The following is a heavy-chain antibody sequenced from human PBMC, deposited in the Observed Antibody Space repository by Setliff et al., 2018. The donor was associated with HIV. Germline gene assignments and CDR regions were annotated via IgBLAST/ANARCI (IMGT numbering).Heavy chain of an antibody. CDR1: GYTFTSYG. V-gene: IGHV1-18*01. J-gene: IGHJ6*02. D-gene: IGHD4-17*01. Sequence: ASVMVSCKASGYTFTSYGISWVRQAPGQGLEWMGWISAYNGNTNYAQKLQGRVTMTTDTSTSTAYMELRSLRSDDTAVYYCARATTVTIYYYYGMDVWGQGTTVTVSS. CDR3: ARATTVTIYYYYGMDV. CDR2: ISAYNGNT.